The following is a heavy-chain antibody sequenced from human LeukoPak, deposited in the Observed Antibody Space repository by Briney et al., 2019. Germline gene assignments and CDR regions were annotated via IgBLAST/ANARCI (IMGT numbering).Heavy chain of an antibody. V-gene: IGHV4-59*08. J-gene: IGHJ3*02. CDR2: IYYSGST. D-gene: IGHD2-21*01. CDR3: ARRVEGDDAFDI. CDR1: GGSISSYY. Sequence: SETLSLTCTVSGGSISSYYWGWIRQPPGKGLEWIGYIYYSGSTNYNPSLKSRVTISVDTSKNQFSLKLSSVTAADTAVYYCARRVEGDDAFDIWGQGTMVTVSS.